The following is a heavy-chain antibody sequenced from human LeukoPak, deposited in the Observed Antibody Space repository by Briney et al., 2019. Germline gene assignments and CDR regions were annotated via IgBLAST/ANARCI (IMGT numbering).Heavy chain of an antibody. J-gene: IGHJ4*02. V-gene: IGHV1-46*01. CDR2: INPSGGST. CDR1: GYTLTELS. Sequence: GASVKVSCKVSGYTLTELSMHWVRQAPGKGLEWMGIINPSGGSTSYAQKFQGRVTMTRDTSTSTVYMELSSLRSEDTAVYYCARDTRGGYGDYVDYWGQGTLVTVSS. D-gene: IGHD4-17*01. CDR3: ARDTRGGYGDYVDY.